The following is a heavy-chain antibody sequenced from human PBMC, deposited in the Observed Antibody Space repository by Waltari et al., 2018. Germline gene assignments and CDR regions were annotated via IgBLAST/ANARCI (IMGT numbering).Heavy chain of an antibody. J-gene: IGHJ4*02. CDR3: AKDLGGYSYGYYHD. Sequence: EVQLLESGGGLVQPGGSLRLSCAASGFTFSSYAMSWVRQAPGKGLEWVSAISGSGGSTYDADSVKGRFTISRDNSKNTLYLQMNSLRAEDTAVYYCAKDLGGYSYGYYHDWGQGTLVTVSS. D-gene: IGHD5-18*01. CDR1: GFTFSSYA. V-gene: IGHV3-23*01. CDR2: ISGSGGST.